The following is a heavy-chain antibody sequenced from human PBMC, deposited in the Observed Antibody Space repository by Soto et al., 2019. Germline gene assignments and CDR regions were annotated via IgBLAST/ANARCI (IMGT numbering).Heavy chain of an antibody. CDR2: ISYSSSFI. D-gene: IGHD6-25*01. CDR3: VKDMGGIAAAGYFDY. V-gene: IGHV3-21*01. J-gene: IGHJ4*02. CDR1: GFSFSIST. Sequence: GGSLRLSCAASGFSFSISTMNWVRQAPGKGLEWVSSISYSSSFIYYADSMKGQFIISRDNAKNLLYLQMNSLRPEDTGVYYCVKDMGGIAAAGYFDYWGQGTLVTVSS.